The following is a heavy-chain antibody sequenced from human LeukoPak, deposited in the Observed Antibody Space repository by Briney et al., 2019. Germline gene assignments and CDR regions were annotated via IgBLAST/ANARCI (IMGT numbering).Heavy chain of an antibody. Sequence: GGSLRLSCAASGFTFSSYAMSWVRQAPGKGLEWVSAISGSSGSTYYADSVKGRFTISRDNSKNTLYLQMNSLRAEDTAVYYCAREAFYDSNRESWFDPWGQGTLVTVSS. CDR2: ISGSSGST. J-gene: IGHJ5*02. CDR3: AREAFYDSNRESWFDP. V-gene: IGHV3-23*01. D-gene: IGHD3-22*01. CDR1: GFTFSSYA.